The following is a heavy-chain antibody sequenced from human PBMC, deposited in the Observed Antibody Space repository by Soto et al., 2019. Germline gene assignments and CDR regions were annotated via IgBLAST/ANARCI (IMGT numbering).Heavy chain of an antibody. Sequence: PGGSLRLSCAASGFTFSSYSMNLVRQAPGKGLQWISYISSSSNTIYYADSVKGRFTISRDNAKNSLYLQMNSLRAEDTAVYYCATSHTVTTFYYYYGMDVWGQGTTVTVSS. CDR1: GFTFSSYS. CDR2: ISSSSNTI. V-gene: IGHV3-48*04. CDR3: ATSHTVTTFYYYYGMDV. J-gene: IGHJ6*02. D-gene: IGHD4-17*01.